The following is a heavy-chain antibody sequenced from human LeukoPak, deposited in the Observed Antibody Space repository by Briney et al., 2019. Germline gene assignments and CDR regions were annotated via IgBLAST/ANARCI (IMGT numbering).Heavy chain of an antibody. CDR3: ARDRFGEFNFDY. CDR2: INPNSGGT. Sequence: ASVKVSCKASGYTFTGYYMHWVRQAPGHGLEWMGRINPNSGGTNYAQKFQGRVTMTRDTSISTAYMELSRLRSDDTAVYYCARDRFGEFNFDYWGQGTLVTVSS. CDR1: GYTFTGYY. V-gene: IGHV1-2*06. J-gene: IGHJ4*02. D-gene: IGHD3-10*01.